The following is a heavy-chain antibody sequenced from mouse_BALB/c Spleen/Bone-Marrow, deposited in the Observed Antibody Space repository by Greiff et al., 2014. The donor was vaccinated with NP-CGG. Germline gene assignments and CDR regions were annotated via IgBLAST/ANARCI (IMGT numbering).Heavy chain of an antibody. D-gene: IGHD1-1*01. V-gene: IGHV5-17*02. J-gene: IGHJ2*01. Sequence: EVMLVESGGGLVQPGGSRKLSCAASGFTFSSFGMHWVRQAPEKGLEWVAYISSGSSTIYYADNVKGQFTISRDNPKNTLFLQMTSLRSEDTAMYYCAREATVVAKDYFDYWGQGSTLTVSS. CDR2: ISSGSSTI. CDR1: GFTFSSFG. CDR3: AREATVVAKDYFDY.